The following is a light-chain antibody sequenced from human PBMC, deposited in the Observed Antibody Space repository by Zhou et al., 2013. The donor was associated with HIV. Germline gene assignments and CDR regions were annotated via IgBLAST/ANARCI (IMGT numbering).Light chain of an antibody. V-gene: IGLV1-40*01. CDR2: GNI. CDR3: QSYDTSLSGSKV. J-gene: IGLJ2*01. Sequence: QSVLTQPPSVSGAPGLRVTISCTGSSSNIGAGYDVHWYQQFPGTAPKLLIYGNINRPSGVPDRFSGSKSGTSASLAITGLQAEDEADYYCQSYDTSLSGSKVFGGGTKLTV. CDR1: SSNIGAGYD.